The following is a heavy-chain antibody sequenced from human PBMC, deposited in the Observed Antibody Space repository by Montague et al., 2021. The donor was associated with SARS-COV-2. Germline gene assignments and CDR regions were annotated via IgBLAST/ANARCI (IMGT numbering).Heavy chain of an antibody. V-gene: IGHV2-5*02. CDR1: GSSLSTDGMG. Sequence: PALVKPTQTLTLTCIFSGSSLSTDGMGVGWIRQPPGRALEWLALICWDDDGRYSPSLRSRLTITKDTSKNQVVLTMTNMDPVDTATYYCARTWAYGSGSYGVDPWGQGTLVTVSS. J-gene: IGHJ5*02. D-gene: IGHD3-10*01. CDR3: ARTWAYGSGSYGVDP. CDR2: ICWDDDG.